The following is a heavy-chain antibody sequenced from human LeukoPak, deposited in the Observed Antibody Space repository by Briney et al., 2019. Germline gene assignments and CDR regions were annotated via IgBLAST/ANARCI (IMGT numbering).Heavy chain of an antibody. CDR1: GDSVSSNSAA. CDR3: ARVSVSTAAAGPDAFDI. J-gene: IGHJ3*02. Sequence: SQTLSLTCAISGDSVSSNSAAWNWIRQSPSRGLEWLGRTYYRSKWYNDYAVSVKSRITINPDTSKNQFSLQLNSVTPEDTAMYYCARVSVSTAAAGPDAFDIWGQGTMVTVSS. CDR2: TYYRSKWYN. D-gene: IGHD6-13*01. V-gene: IGHV6-1*01.